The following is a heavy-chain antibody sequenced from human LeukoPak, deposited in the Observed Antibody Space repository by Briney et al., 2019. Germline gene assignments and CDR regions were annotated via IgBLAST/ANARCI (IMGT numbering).Heavy chain of an antibody. V-gene: IGHV4-39*07. CDR3: AREVGAAGNLDY. CDR2: IYYSGST. Sequence: SETLSLTCTVSGGSINSSSYYWGWIRQPPGKGLEWIGSIYYSGSTNYNPSLKSRVTISVDTSKNQFSLKLSSVTAADTAVYYCAREVGAAGNLDYWGQGTLVTVSS. D-gene: IGHD6-13*01. J-gene: IGHJ4*02. CDR1: GGSINSSSYY.